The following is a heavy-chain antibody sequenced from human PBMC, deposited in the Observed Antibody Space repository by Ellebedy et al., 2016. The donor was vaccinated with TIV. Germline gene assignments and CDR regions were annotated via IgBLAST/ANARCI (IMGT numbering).Heavy chain of an antibody. CDR1: GFTFTNYW. V-gene: IGHV3-74*01. CDR3: TRGAGFDP. J-gene: IGHJ5*02. Sequence: GESLKISXAASGFTFTNYWMFWVRQAPGKGLVWVSRIFSDESSASYSDSVRGRFTISRDNAKNTVYLQMNSLTAEGTAVYYCTRGAGFDPWGQGTLVTVSS. CDR2: IFSDESSA.